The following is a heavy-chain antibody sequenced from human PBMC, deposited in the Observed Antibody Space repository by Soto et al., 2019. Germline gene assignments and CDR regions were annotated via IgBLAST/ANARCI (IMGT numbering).Heavy chain of an antibody. CDR2: IYHSGST. CDR1: GGSISSGGYS. CDR3: ARAFYVSGMDV. D-gene: IGHD3-16*01. V-gene: IGHV4-30-2*01. J-gene: IGHJ6*02. Sequence: SETLSLTCAVSGGSISSGGYSWSWIRQPPGKGLEWIGYIYHSGSTNYNPSLKSRVTISVNTSKNQFSLKLSSVTAADTAVYYCARAFYVSGMDVRGQGTTVTVSS.